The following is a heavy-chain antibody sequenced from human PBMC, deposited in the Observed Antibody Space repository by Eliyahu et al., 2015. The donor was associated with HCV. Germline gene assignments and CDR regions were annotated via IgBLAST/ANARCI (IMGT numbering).Heavy chain of an antibody. CDR3: ASGGGGIAVAGTGGWFDP. D-gene: IGHD6-19*01. CDR1: GGSITXYY. V-gene: IGHV4-59*01. CDR2: IHYXGST. J-gene: IGHJ5*02. Sequence: QVQLQESGPGLVKSSETLSLTCTVSGGSITXYYWSWXRQPPGKGLEWIGYIHYXGSTNYNPXLKSRVTMSVDTSKNQFSLKLTSVTAADTAVYYCASGGGGIAVAGTGGWFDPWGQGTLVTVSS.